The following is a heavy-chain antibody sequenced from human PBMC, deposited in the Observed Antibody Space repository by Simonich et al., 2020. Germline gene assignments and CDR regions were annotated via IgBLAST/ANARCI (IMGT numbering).Heavy chain of an antibody. D-gene: IGHD1-26*01. CDR1: GGSISSYY. V-gene: IGHV4-59*08. J-gene: IGHJ6*02. CDR3: ARSLGYYYYYYGMDV. Sequence: QVQLQESGPGLVKPSETLSLTCTVSGGSISSYYWSWIRQPPGKGLEWIGYIYYSGSTNYNPSLKSRVTISVDTSKNQFSLKLSSVTAAYTAVYYCARSLGYYYYYYGMDVWGQGTTVTVSS. CDR2: IYYSGST.